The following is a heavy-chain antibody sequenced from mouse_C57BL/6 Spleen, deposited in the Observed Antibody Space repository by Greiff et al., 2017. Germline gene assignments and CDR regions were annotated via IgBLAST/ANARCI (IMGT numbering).Heavy chain of an antibody. CDR1: GFTFSSYA. V-gene: IGHV5-4*01. CDR3: ARDNYGSSFSQG. D-gene: IGHD1-1*01. Sequence: EVKLMESGGGLVKPGGSLKLSCAASGFTFSSYAMSWVRQTPEKRLEWVATISDGGSYTYYPDNVKGRFTMSRDNTKNNLYLQRSHLKSEDTAMYYRARDNYGSSFSQGWGKGTTLTVSS. J-gene: IGHJ2*01. CDR2: ISDGGSYT.